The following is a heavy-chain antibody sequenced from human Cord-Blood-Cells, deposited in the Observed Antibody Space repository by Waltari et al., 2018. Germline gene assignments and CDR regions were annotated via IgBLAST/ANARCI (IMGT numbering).Heavy chain of an antibody. V-gene: IGHV2-26*01. CDR2: IFSNDEK. D-gene: IGHD3-9*01. Sequence: QVTLKESGPVLVKPTDTLTLTCTVSGFSLSNARMVVSWIRQPPGKALTWLAHIFSNDEKSYSTSLNSRLTISKDTYKSQVDLTMTNMDPLDTATYYCARIVGLRYFDWLLRYYFDYWGQGTLVTVSS. CDR3: ARIVGLRYFDWLLRYYFDY. J-gene: IGHJ4*02. CDR1: GFSLSNARMV.